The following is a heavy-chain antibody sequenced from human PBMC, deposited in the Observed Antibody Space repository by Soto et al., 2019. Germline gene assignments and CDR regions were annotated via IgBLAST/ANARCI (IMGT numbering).Heavy chain of an antibody. CDR2: ISPSTSHI. Sequence: EVHLVESGGGLVKPGGSLRLSCAVSGFTFSSCTMNWVRQAPGKGLEWVSSISPSTSHIYYADSVKGRFTISRDNAKNSLFLRRGGLRPEDTAVYYWSGCTGGACHQHYGMDVWGQGTTVTVSS. V-gene: IGHV3-21*06. CDR1: GFTFSSCT. J-gene: IGHJ6*02. CDR3: SGCTGGACHQHYGMDV. D-gene: IGHD2-8*02.